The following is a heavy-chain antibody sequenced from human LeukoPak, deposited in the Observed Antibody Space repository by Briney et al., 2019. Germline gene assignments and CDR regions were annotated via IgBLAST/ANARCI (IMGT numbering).Heavy chain of an antibody. J-gene: IGHJ4*02. CDR2: ISYDGSNK. CDR3: AKRAPYMVATDY. Sequence: GGSLRLSCAASGFTFSSYAMSWVRQAPGKGLEWVAVISYDGSNKYYADSVKGRFTISRGNSKNTLYLQMNSLRAEDTAVYYCAKRAPYMVATDYWGQGTLVTVSS. CDR1: GFTFSSYA. V-gene: IGHV3-30-3*02. D-gene: IGHD5-12*01.